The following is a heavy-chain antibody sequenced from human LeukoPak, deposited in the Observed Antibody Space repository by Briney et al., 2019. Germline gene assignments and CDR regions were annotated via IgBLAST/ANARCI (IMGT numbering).Heavy chain of an antibody. J-gene: IGHJ2*01. CDR1: GFTFSSYA. CDR2: ISGSGGST. V-gene: IGHV3-23*01. D-gene: IGHD3-10*01. CDR3: ARIGRTRPAYYYGSGSYRPNWYFDL. Sequence: PGGSLRLSCAASGFTFSSYAMSWVRQAPGKGLEWVSAISGSGGSTYYADSVKGRFTISRDNSKNTLYLQMNSLRAEDTAVYYCARIGRTRPAYYYGSGSYRPNWYFDLWGRGTLVTVSS.